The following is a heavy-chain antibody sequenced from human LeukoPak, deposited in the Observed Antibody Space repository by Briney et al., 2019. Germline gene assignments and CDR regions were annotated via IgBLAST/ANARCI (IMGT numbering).Heavy chain of an antibody. CDR3: ARVEYSSGWYGY. D-gene: IGHD6-19*01. CDR1: GFTFSSYA. CDR2: ISSNGGST. V-gene: IGHV3-64*01. Sequence: GGSLRLSCAASGFTFSSYAMHWVRQAPGKGLEYVSAISSNGGSTYYANSVKGRFTISRDNSKNTLYLQMGSLRAEDMAVYYCARVEYSSGWYGYRGQGTLVTVSS. J-gene: IGHJ4*02.